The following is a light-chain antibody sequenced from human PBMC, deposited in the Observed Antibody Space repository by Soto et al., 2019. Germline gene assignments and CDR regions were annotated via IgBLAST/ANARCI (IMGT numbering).Light chain of an antibody. J-gene: IGKJ3*01. CDR3: QEYNSVCFT. CDR2: DAS. CDR1: QGIFNY. V-gene: IGKV1-27*01. Sequence: DIQMTQSPSALSASVGDRVTITCRASQGIFNYLAWYQQKPGKVPELLIYDASTLQSGVPSRFSGSGSGTDFTLTIGSLQPEDVATYYCQEYNSVCFTFGPGTKVDVK.